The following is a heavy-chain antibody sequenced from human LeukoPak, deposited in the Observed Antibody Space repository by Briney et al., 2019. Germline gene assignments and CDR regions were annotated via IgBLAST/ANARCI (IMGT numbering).Heavy chain of an antibody. Sequence: GGSLRLSCVASGFSFRNYAIHWVRQAPGKGLEYVSVINTDGRITYYADSVKGRFIISRDNSKNTVYLQMDSLRGEDMAVYYCTRDGGSFCDFDYWGQGALVTVSS. J-gene: IGHJ4*02. CDR2: INTDGRIT. V-gene: IGHV3-64*02. D-gene: IGHD1-26*01. CDR1: GFSFRNYA. CDR3: TRDGGSFCDFDY.